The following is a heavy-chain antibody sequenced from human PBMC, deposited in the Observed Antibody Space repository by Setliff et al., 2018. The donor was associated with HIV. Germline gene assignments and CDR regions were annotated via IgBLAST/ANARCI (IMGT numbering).Heavy chain of an antibody. V-gene: IGHV1-18*01. CDR3: ATEGAGGSCQRASALDL. CDR1: GYMFTSYG. Sequence: ASVKVSCKASGYMFTSYGIGWVRQAPGQGLEWMTWISTYNGNTNYAPQFKGRFSVTTDTATSTFHMELRSLRSDDAAMYYCATEGAGGSCQRASALDLWGQGTMVTVSS. CDR2: ISTYNGNT. J-gene: IGHJ3*01. D-gene: IGHD2-15*01.